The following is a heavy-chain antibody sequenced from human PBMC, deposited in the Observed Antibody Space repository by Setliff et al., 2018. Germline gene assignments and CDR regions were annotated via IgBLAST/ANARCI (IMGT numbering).Heavy chain of an antibody. J-gene: IGHJ4*02. V-gene: IGHV1-69*06. CDR1: GGTFSSYA. CDR3: AKGEREYYCSGGSCSHYFDY. CDR2: IIPIFGTA. D-gene: IGHD2-15*01. Sequence: SVKVSCKASGGTFSSYAISWVRQAPGQGLEWMGGIIPIFGTANYAQKFQGRVTMTEDTSTDTAYMELSSLRSDDTAVYYCAKGEREYYCSGGSCSHYFDYWGQGTLVTVSS.